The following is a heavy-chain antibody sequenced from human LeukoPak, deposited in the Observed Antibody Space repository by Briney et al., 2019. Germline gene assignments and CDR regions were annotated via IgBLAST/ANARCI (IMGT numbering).Heavy chain of an antibody. CDR3: ARGYSGSWSRYYFDY. Sequence: PSETLSLICTDSGGYSSSYYWSWIRQPVGKGLEGFGRIYTSGSTNYNPSLKSRFTMSVDTSKNQFSRKLSSVTAADTAVYYCARGYSGSWSRYYFDYWGQGTLVTVSS. V-gene: IGHV4-4*07. J-gene: IGHJ4*02. D-gene: IGHD6-13*01. CDR2: IYTSGST. CDR1: GGYSSSYY.